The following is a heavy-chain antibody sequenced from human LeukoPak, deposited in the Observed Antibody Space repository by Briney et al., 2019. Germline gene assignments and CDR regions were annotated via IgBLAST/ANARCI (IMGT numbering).Heavy chain of an antibody. CDR1: GFTFDDYA. CDR2: ISWNSGSI. CDR3: AKDLDSIGYSGLGY. D-gene: IGHD3-22*01. J-gene: IGHJ4*02. V-gene: IGHV3-9*03. Sequence: PGRSLRLSCAASGFTFDDYAMHWVRQAPGKGLEWVSGISWNSGSIGYADSVKGRFTISRDNAKNSLYQQMNSLRAEDMALYYCAKDLDSIGYSGLGYWGQGTLVTVSS.